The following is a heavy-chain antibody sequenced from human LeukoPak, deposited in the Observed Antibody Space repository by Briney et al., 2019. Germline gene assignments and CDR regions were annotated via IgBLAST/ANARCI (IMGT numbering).Heavy chain of an antibody. D-gene: IGHD1-26*01. Sequence: GGSLRLSCAASGFTFSSYSMNWVRQAPGKGLEWVSSISSVSFHISYADSLKGRFTISRDNAKNSLYLQMNSLRAEDTAVYYCARAAGIVGATYFDYWGQGTLVTVSS. CDR1: GFTFSSYS. CDR3: ARAAGIVGATYFDY. J-gene: IGHJ4*02. V-gene: IGHV3-21*01. CDR2: ISSVSFHI.